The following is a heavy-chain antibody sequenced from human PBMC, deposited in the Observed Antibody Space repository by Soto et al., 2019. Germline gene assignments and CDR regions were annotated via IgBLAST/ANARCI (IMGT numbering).Heavy chain of an antibody. CDR1: GFTFSSYS. D-gene: IGHD6-6*01. Sequence: EVQLVESGGGLVQPGGSLRLSCAASGFTFSSYSMNWVRQAPGKGLEWVSYISSSSSTIYYADSVKGRFTISRDNAKNSLYLQMNSLRAEDTAVYYCARDERVYSSSYGYYYYYIDVWGKGTTVTVSS. CDR3: ARDERVYSSSYGYYYYYIDV. J-gene: IGHJ6*03. CDR2: ISSSSSTI. V-gene: IGHV3-48*01.